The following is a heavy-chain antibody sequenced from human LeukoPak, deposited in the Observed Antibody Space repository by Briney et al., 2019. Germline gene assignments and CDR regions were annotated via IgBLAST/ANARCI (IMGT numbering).Heavy chain of an antibody. D-gene: IGHD3-10*01. J-gene: IGHJ4*02. Sequence: SETLSLTCTVSGGSLSSYYWSWIRQPPGKGLEWIGYMYYSGNTNYNPSLKSRVTISVDTSKNQFSLKLSSVTAADTAVYYCASVRSYSFDYWGQGTLVIVSS. V-gene: IGHV4-59*01. CDR2: MYYSGNT. CDR3: ASVRSYSFDY. CDR1: GGSLSSYY.